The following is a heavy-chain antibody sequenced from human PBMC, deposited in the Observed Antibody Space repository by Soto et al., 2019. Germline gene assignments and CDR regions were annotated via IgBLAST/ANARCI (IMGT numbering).Heavy chain of an antibody. V-gene: IGHV3-21*01. D-gene: IGHD3-9*01. Sequence: GGSLRLSCAASGFTFSSHSMNWVRQAPGRGLEWVSFISSSSNYIYYADSVKGRFTISRDNAKNSLYLQMNSLRAEDTAVYYCARGEGYDISTRYYPSDYWGQGTLVTVSS. CDR2: ISSSSNYI. CDR3: ARGEGYDISTRYYPSDY. J-gene: IGHJ4*02. CDR1: GFTFSSHS.